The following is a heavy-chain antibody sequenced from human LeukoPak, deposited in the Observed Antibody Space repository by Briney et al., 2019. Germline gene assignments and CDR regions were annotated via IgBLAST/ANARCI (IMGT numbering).Heavy chain of an antibody. J-gene: IGHJ3*02. Sequence: PGGSLRLSCAASGFTFSSYAMHWVRQAPGKGLEYVSAISSNGGSTYYANSVKGRFTISRDNSKNTLYLQMGSLRAEDMAVYYCARVRVTMVRGVIIKGDDAFDIWGQGTMVTVSS. CDR3: ARVRVTMVRGVIIKGDDAFDI. CDR1: GFTFSSYA. V-gene: IGHV3-64*01. D-gene: IGHD3-10*01. CDR2: ISSNGGST.